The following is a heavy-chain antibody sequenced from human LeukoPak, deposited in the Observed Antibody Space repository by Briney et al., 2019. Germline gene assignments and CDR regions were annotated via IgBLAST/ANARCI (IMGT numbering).Heavy chain of an antibody. CDR3: ARGSRY. CDR2: IYYSGST. Sequence: PSETLSLTCTVSGGFISSYYWSWIRQPPGKGLEWIGYIYYSGSTNYNPSLKSRVTISVDTSKNQFSLKLSSVTAADTAVYYCARGSRYWGQGTLVTVSS. V-gene: IGHV4-59*01. CDR1: GGFISSYY. J-gene: IGHJ4*02.